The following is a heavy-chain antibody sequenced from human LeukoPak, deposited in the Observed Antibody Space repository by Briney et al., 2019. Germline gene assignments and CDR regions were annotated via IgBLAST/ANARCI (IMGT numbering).Heavy chain of an antibody. Sequence: LPGGSLRLSCAASGFTFSSYAMSWVRQAPGKGLEWVADISFDGDNEYYADSVRGRFMIARDNSKNTVYLQMNSLTIEDTAVYYCAREPSGNFGQLVSSAEYFQHWGQGTRVTVSS. CDR2: ISFDGDNE. CDR1: GFTFSSYA. CDR3: AREPSGNFGQLVSSAEYFQH. V-gene: IGHV3-30*03. D-gene: IGHD5/OR15-5a*01. J-gene: IGHJ1*01.